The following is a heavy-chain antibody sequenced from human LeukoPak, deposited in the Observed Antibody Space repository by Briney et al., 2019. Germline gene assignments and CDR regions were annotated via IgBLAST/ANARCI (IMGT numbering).Heavy chain of an antibody. Sequence: GGSLRLSCAASGFTFSSYSMNWVRQAPGKGLEWVSSISSSSSYIYYADSVKGRFTISRDNAKNSLYLQMNSLRAEDTAVYYCARRKIAAAAPFDYWGQGTLVTVSS. J-gene: IGHJ4*02. D-gene: IGHD6-13*01. V-gene: IGHV3-21*01. CDR1: GFTFSSYS. CDR2: ISSSSSYI. CDR3: ARRKIAAAAPFDY.